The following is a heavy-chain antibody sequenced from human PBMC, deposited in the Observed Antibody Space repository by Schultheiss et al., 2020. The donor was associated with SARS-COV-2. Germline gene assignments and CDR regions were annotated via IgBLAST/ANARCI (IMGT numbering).Heavy chain of an antibody. CDR1: GDSISSNSVV. CDR2: TYYRSKWYN. Sequence: LRLSCVISGDSISSNSVVWNWIRQSPSRGLEWLGRTYYRSKWYNDYAVSVKSRITINPDTSKNQFSLQLNSVTPEDTAVYYCAREGDSGYDDYWGQGTLVTVSS. J-gene: IGHJ4*02. D-gene: IGHD5-12*01. CDR3: AREGDSGYDDY. V-gene: IGHV6-1*01.